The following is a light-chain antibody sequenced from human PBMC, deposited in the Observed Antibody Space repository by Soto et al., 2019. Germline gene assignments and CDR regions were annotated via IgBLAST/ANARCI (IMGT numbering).Light chain of an antibody. Sequence: DIPLTQSPSFLSASVGDRVTITCRASQGISSYFAWYQQKPGTAPKLLIYAVSTLQSGVPSRFSGSASGTEFTLTIGRLQPEDFATYYCQQLDSHRLTFGGGTKVEIK. CDR3: QQLDSHRLT. CDR1: QGISSY. V-gene: IGKV1-9*01. J-gene: IGKJ4*01. CDR2: AVS.